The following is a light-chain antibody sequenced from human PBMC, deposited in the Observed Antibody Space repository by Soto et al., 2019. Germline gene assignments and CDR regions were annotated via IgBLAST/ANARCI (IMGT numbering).Light chain of an antibody. V-gene: IGLV2-8*01. CDR1: TNNIGGYNY. CDR3: SSHGGNSPYV. J-gene: IGLJ1*01. CDR2: EVN. Sequence: QCALTQPPSASGSPGQSVAISCTGTTNNIGGYNYVAWYQQHPGKAPKLMIYEVNKRPSGVPDRFSGSKSGNTASLTVSGLQAEDEADYYCSSHGGNSPYVFGTGTKLTSL.